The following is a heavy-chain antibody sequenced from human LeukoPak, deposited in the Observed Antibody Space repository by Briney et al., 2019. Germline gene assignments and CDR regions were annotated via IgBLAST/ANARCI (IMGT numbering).Heavy chain of an antibody. CDR1: GFTFSSYS. J-gene: IGHJ6*02. CDR2: ISSSSSYI. V-gene: IGHV3-21*01. CDR3: ARDLHGAVAGTGYYYYGMDV. Sequence: GGSLRLSCAASGFTFSSYSMNWVRQAPGKGLEWASSISSSSSYIYYADSVKGRFTISRDNAKNSLYLQMNSLRAEDTAVYYCARDLHGAVAGTGYYYYGMDVWGQGTTVTVSS. D-gene: IGHD6-19*01.